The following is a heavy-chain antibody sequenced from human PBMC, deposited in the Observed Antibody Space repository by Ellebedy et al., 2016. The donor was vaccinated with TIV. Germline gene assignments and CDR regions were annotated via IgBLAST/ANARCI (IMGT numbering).Heavy chain of an antibody. CDR2: SHPSGSDT. Sequence: ASVKVSXKTSRFTFSTHYIHWVRQAPGQGLEWMGISHPSGSDTNYAQQFQGRVTMTRDTSTSTVYMDLSSLRSDDTAVYYCATWCTGQVEDALDIWGQGTMVTVSS. J-gene: IGHJ3*02. CDR3: ATWCTGQVEDALDI. V-gene: IGHV1-46*03. D-gene: IGHD2-8*01. CDR1: RFTFSTHY.